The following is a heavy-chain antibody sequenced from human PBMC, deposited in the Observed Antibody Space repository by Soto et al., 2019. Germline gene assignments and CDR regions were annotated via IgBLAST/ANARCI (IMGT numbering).Heavy chain of an antibody. Sequence: SEILSLTCTVSGGSISSGGYYWSWIRQHPGKGLEWIGYIYYSGSTYYNPSLKSRVTISVDTSKNQFSLKLSSVTAADTAVYYCARDVFDYYDSSGYWVNWFDPWGQGTLVTAPQ. V-gene: IGHV4-31*03. CDR2: IYYSGST. CDR3: ARDVFDYYDSSGYWVNWFDP. J-gene: IGHJ5*02. D-gene: IGHD3-22*01. CDR1: GGSISSGGYY.